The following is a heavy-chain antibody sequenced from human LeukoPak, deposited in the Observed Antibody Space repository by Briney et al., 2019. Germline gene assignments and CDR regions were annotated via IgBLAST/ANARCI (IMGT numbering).Heavy chain of an antibody. CDR2: IYYSGST. Sequence: SETLSLTCTVSGGSISSYYWSWIRQPPGKGLEWIGYIYYSGSTNYNPSLKSRVTISVDTSKNQFSLKLSSVTAADTAVYYWARAPDGGPLDYWGQGTLVTVSS. CDR1: GGSISSYY. V-gene: IGHV4-59*01. D-gene: IGHD4-23*01. CDR3: ARAPDGGPLDY. J-gene: IGHJ4*02.